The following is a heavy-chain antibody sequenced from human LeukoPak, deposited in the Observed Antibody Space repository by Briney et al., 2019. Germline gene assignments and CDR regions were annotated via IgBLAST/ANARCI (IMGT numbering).Heavy chain of an antibody. Sequence: PSETLSLTCTVSGDSISSSNSYWGWIRQPPGKGLEWIGSMWFGATTPYDPSLKSRVTISIDPSKNQFSLKLSSVTAADTALYYCARGRRGSYFQDYWGQGTLVTVSS. V-gene: IGHV4-39*07. CDR3: ARGRRGSYFQDY. CDR1: GDSISSSNSY. CDR2: MWFGATT. J-gene: IGHJ4*02. D-gene: IGHD1-26*01.